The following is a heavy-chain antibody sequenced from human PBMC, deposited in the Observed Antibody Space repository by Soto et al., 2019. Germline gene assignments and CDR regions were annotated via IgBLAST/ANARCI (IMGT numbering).Heavy chain of an antibody. CDR1: GFTFNRYG. Sequence: GGSLRLSCAASGFTFNRYGMSWVRQAPGKGLEWVSAISASGDNTYYADSVKGRFTISRDSSNNTLYLQMKSLRAEDSASYYCAKEDTSSGSLDYWGQGAMVTVSS. CDR2: ISASGDNT. V-gene: IGHV3-23*01. J-gene: IGHJ4*02. CDR3: AKEDTSSGSLDY. D-gene: IGHD6-19*01.